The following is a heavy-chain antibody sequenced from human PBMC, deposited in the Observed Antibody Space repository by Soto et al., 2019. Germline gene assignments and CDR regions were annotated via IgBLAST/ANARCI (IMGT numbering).Heavy chain of an antibody. Sequence: PGGSLRLSCAASGFTFSSYWMSWVRQAPGKGLEWVANIKQDGSEKYYVDSVKGRFTISRDNAKNSLYLQMNSLRAEDTAVYYCARTHLGWGSYYFDYWGQGTLVTVSS. D-gene: IGHD2-21*01. V-gene: IGHV3-7*03. CDR1: GFTFSSYW. J-gene: IGHJ4*02. CDR3: ARTHLGWGSYYFDY. CDR2: IKQDGSEK.